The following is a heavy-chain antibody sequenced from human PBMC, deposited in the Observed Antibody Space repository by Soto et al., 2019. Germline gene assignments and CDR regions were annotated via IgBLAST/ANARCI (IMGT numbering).Heavy chain of an antibody. D-gene: IGHD2-2*01. CDR2: IISISDTT. V-gene: IGHV1-69*01. CDR3: ARSQGSSTSLEIYYYYYYGMDV. J-gene: IGHJ6*02. CDR1: GGTYSSYA. Sequence: QVQLVQSGAEVKKPGSSVKVSCKASGGTYSSYAISWVRQAPGQGLEWMGGIISISDTTNYAQKFQGRVTITADESTSTAYMGLSSLRSEDTAVYYCARSQGSSTSLEIYYYYYYGMDVWGQGTTVTVSS.